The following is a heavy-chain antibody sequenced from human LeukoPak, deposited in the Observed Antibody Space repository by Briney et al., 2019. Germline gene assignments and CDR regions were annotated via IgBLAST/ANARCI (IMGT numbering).Heavy chain of an antibody. CDR3: ARRSYGGKDFDY. CDR1: GGSISSYY. J-gene: IGHJ4*02. V-gene: IGHV4-4*07. D-gene: IGHD4-23*01. CDR2: IYSSGST. Sequence: SETLSLTCTVSGGSISSYYWSWIRQPAGKGLEWIGRIYSSGSTNYNPSLKSRVTMSVDTSKNQFSLRLSSVTAADTAVYYCARRSYGGKDFDYWGQGTLVTVSS.